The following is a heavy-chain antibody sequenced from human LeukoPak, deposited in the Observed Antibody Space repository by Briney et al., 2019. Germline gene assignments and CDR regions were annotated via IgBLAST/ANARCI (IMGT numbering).Heavy chain of an antibody. Sequence: GASVKVSCKASGYTFTGYYMHWVRQAPGQGLEWMGWINPNSGGTNYAQKFQGRVTMTRDTSISTAYMELSRLRSDDTAVYYCARDFLSGHSGYEIDYWGQGTLVTVSS. CDR3: ARDFLSGHSGYEIDY. CDR1: GYTFTGYY. CDR2: INPNSGGT. V-gene: IGHV1-2*02. J-gene: IGHJ4*02. D-gene: IGHD5-12*01.